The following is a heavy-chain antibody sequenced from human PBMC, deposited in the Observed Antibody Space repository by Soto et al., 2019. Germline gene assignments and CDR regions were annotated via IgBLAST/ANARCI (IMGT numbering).Heavy chain of an antibody. CDR1: GYTFTGYY. D-gene: IGHD2-2*01. V-gene: IGHV1-2*04. Sequence: ASVKVSCKASGYTFTGYYMHWVRQAPGQGLEWMGWINPNSGGTNYAQKFQGWATMTRDTSISTAYMELSRLRSDDTAVYYCARDMSQGVPAAMESNYYYYYGMDVWGQGTTVTVSS. J-gene: IGHJ6*02. CDR3: ARDMSQGVPAAMESNYYYYYGMDV. CDR2: INPNSGGT.